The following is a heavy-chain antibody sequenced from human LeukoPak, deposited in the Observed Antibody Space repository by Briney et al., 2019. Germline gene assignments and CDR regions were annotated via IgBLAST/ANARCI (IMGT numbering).Heavy chain of an antibody. CDR3: ARVVAAAAWLDP. Sequence: SETLSLTCTVSGASITTYNWAWIRQPTGKGLEWIGYIYYSGSTKYNPSLKSRVTISVDTSKKQFSLKVSSVTAADTALYYCARVVAAAAWLDPWGQGILVTVSP. V-gene: IGHV4-59*01. CDR2: IYYSGST. D-gene: IGHD6-13*01. CDR1: GASITTYN. J-gene: IGHJ5*02.